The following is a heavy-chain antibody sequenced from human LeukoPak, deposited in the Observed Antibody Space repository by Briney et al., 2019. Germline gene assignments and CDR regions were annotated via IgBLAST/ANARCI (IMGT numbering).Heavy chain of an antibody. CDR3: ARYYYDSSRGAY. D-gene: IGHD3-22*01. V-gene: IGHV3-74*01. J-gene: IGHJ4*02. Sequence: GGSLRLSCAASGFTFTNYWMHWVRHAPGKGLVWVSRINSDESDTNYADSVKGRFTISRDNARNTVYLQMNSLRAEDTAVYYCARYYYDSSRGAYWGQGTLVTVSS. CDR2: INSDESDT. CDR1: GFTFTNYW.